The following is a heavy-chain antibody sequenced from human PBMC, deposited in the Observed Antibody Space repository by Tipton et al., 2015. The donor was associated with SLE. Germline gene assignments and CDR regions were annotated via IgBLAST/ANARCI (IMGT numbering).Heavy chain of an antibody. CDR2: ISISGGRI. V-gene: IGHV3-23*01. D-gene: IGHD1-26*01. Sequence: SLRLSCSASGFTFSQYPMSWVRQPPGKGLEWVSGISISGGRIDYADFVKGRFTISRDNSKNTLSLQMNSVSFEDTAIYYCASILGSTNPSDFWGQGTLVTVSS. CDR3: ASILGSTNPSDF. CDR1: GFTFSQYP. J-gene: IGHJ4*02.